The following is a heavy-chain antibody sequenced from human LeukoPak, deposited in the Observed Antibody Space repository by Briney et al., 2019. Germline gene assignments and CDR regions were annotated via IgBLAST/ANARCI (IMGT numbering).Heavy chain of an antibody. Sequence: PSETLSLTCTVSGGSISSYYWSWIRQPPGKGLEWIGYIYYSGSTYYNPSLKSRVTISVDTSKNQFSLKLSSVTAADTAVYYCARARHGNRYCSSTSCYDYYYGMDVWGQGTTVTVSS. J-gene: IGHJ6*02. V-gene: IGHV4-59*01. D-gene: IGHD2-2*01. CDR1: GGSISSYY. CDR2: IYYSGST. CDR3: ARARHGNRYCSSTSCYDYYYGMDV.